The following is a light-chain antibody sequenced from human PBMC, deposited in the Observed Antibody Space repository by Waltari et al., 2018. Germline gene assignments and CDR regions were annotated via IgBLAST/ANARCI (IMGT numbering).Light chain of an antibody. V-gene: IGKV3-11*01. J-gene: IGKJ2*01. Sequence: EIVLTQSPATLSLSPGERATLSCRASQSVGTNLAWYQQRPGQAPRLLIYDAANRATGIPVRFSGSGSGTDFTFTISSLEREDFAVYYCLQRSNWPMYTFGQGTKLEIK. CDR2: DAA. CDR1: QSVGTN. CDR3: LQRSNWPMYT.